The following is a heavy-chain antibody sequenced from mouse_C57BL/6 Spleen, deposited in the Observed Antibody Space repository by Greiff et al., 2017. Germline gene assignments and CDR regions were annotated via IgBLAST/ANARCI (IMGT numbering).Heavy chain of an antibody. D-gene: IGHD1-2*01. Sequence: LMESGPELVKPGASVKISCKASGYSFTDYNMNWVKQSNGKSLEWIGVINPNYGTTSYNQKFKDKATSTVDQSSSTAYMQLNSLTSEDSAVYYCGTTADYYAMDYWGQGTSVTVSS. CDR1: GYSFTDYN. CDR2: INPNYGTT. J-gene: IGHJ4*01. CDR3: GTTADYYAMDY. V-gene: IGHV1-39*01.